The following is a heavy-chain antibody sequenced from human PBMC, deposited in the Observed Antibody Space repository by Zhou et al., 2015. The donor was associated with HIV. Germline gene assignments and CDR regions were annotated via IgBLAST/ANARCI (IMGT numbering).Heavy chain of an antibody. V-gene: IGHV1-69*06. Sequence: QVLLVQSGAEVKKPRSSVKVSCKASGGTFSSYAISWVRQAPGQGLEWMGGIIPIFGTANYAQKFQGRVTITADKSTSTAYMELSSLRSEDTAVYYCARGLLAVTRNGMDVWGQGTTVTVSS. CDR1: GGTFSSYA. D-gene: IGHD2-21*02. J-gene: IGHJ6*02. CDR3: ARGLLAVTRNGMDV. CDR2: IIPIFGTA.